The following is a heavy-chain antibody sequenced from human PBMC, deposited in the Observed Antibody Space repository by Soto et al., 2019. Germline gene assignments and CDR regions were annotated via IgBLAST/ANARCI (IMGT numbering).Heavy chain of an antibody. J-gene: IGHJ4*02. CDR2: IIPIFGTA. V-gene: IGHV1-69*13. CDR1: GGTFSIYA. CDR3: ARDDGYKRRAHFDY. Sequence: SVKVSCKASGGTFSIYAISCVRQSPGQGLEWMGGIIPIFGTANYAQKFQGRVTITADESTSTAYMELSSLRSEDTAVYYCARDDGYKRRAHFDYWGQGTLVTVSS. D-gene: IGHD5-12*01.